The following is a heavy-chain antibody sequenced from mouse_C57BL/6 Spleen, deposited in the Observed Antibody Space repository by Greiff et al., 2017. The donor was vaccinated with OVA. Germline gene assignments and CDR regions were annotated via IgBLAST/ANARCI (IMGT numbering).Heavy chain of an antibody. D-gene: IGHD1-1*01. J-gene: IGHJ1*03. CDR1: GFTFSSYA. CDR2: ISSGGDYS. CDR3: TRAYYGSSGDWYFDV. V-gene: IGHV5-9-1*02. Sequence: EVKLVESGEGLVKPGGSLKLSCAASGFTFSSYAMSWVRQTPEKRLEWVAYISSGGDYSYYAATVKGRFTISRDNARNTLYLQRSSLKSEDTAMYYCTRAYYGSSGDWYFDVWGTGTTVTVSS.